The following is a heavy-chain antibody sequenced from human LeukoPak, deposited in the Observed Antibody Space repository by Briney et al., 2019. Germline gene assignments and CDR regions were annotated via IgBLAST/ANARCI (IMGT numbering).Heavy chain of an antibody. Sequence: PGGSLRLSCAASGFTFSSYAMSWVRQAPGKGLEGVSAISGSGGSTYYADSVKGRFTISRDNSKNTLYLQMNSLRAEDTAVYYCAKDGAILTGYYDYWGQGTLVTVSS. CDR2: ISGSGGST. CDR1: GFTFSSYA. D-gene: IGHD3-9*01. V-gene: IGHV3-23*01. CDR3: AKDGAILTGYYDY. J-gene: IGHJ4*02.